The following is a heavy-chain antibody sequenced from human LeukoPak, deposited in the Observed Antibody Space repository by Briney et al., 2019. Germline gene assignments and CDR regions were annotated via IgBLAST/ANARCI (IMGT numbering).Heavy chain of an antibody. J-gene: IGHJ4*02. Sequence: PGGSLRLSCAASGFTFDDYAMHWVRQAPGKGLEWVSGISWNSGSIGYADSVKGRFTISRDNAKNSLYLQMNSLRAEDTALYYCAKGSGSYPWYFDYWGQGTLVTVSS. CDR1: GFTFDDYA. CDR2: ISWNSGSI. CDR3: AKGSGSYPWYFDY. D-gene: IGHD1-26*01. V-gene: IGHV3-9*01.